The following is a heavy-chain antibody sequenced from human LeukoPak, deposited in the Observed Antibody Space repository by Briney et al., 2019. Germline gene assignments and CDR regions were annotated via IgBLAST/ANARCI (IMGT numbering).Heavy chain of an antibody. CDR1: GYTFTSYY. D-gene: IGHD2-21*02. J-gene: IGHJ4*02. CDR3: ATWKVTATTFDY. Sequence: ASVKVSCKASGYTFTSYYMHWVRQAPGQGLEWMGIINPSGGSTSYAQKFQGRVTMTRDMSTSTDYMELSSLRSEDTAVYYCATWKVTATTFDYWGQGTLVTVSS. CDR2: INPSGGST. V-gene: IGHV1-46*01.